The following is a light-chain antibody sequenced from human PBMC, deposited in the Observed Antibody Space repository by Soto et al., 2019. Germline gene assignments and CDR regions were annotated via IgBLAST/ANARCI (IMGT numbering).Light chain of an antibody. CDR1: QSISSY. J-gene: IGKJ1*01. CDR3: QQSYNTPRT. V-gene: IGKV1-39*01. CDR2: AAS. Sequence: DIQMTQSPSSLSASVGDRVTITCRASQSISSYLNWYQQKPGKAPKLLIYAASSLQSGVPSRFSGSGSGTDFTLTISSLQPEDFATYYCQQSYNTPRTFGQGTMVEIK.